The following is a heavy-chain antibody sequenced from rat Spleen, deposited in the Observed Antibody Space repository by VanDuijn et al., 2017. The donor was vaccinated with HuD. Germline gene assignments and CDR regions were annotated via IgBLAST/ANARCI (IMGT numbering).Heavy chain of an antibody. J-gene: IGHJ4*01. D-gene: IGHD1-11*01. Sequence: EVQLVESGGGLVQPGRSLKLSCAASGFTFSNYGMHWIRQAPTKGLEWVASISPSGGSTYYRDSVKGRFTISRDNAKSTLYLQMDSLRSEDTATYYCATQIYYGGFSGMMDAWGQGASVTVSS. CDR1: GFTFSNYG. CDR3: ATQIYYGGFSGMMDA. CDR2: ISPSGGST. V-gene: IGHV5-19*01.